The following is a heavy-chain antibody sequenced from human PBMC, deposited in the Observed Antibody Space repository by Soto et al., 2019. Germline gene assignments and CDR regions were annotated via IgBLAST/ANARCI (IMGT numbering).Heavy chain of an antibody. CDR1: GGSISSYY. J-gene: IGHJ4*02. CDR2: IYYSGST. V-gene: IGHV4-59*01. CDR3: AKDSDRLDY. Sequence: SETLSLTCTVSGGSISSYYWSWIRQPPGKGLEWIGYIYYSGSTNYNPSLKSRVTISVDTSKNQFTLKLSSVTAADTAVYYCAKDSDRLDYGGQGILVTFPQ.